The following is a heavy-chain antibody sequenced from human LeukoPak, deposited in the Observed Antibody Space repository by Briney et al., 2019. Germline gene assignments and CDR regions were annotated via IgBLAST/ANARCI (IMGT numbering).Heavy chain of an antibody. J-gene: IGHJ4*02. Sequence: GGSLRLSCAASGFTFSSHAMSWVRQAPGKGLEWVSAISGSGGSTYYADPVKGRFTISRDNSKNTLYLQMNSLRAEDTAVYYCAKDHAWEPLDYWGQGTLVTVSS. CDR3: AKDHAWEPLDY. V-gene: IGHV3-23*01. D-gene: IGHD1-26*01. CDR2: ISGSGGST. CDR1: GFTFSSHA.